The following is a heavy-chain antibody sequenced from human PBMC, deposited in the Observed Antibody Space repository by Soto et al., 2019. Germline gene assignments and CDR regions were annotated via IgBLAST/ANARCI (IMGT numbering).Heavy chain of an antibody. D-gene: IGHD2-15*01. V-gene: IGHV1-3*01. Sequence: ASVKVSCKASGYTFTSYAMHWVRQAPGQRLEWMGWINAGNGNTKYSQKFQGRVTITRDTSASTAYMELSSLRSEDTAVYYCARDRLYCSGGSCYSGSEVFYYGMDVWAQGTTVPV. CDR1: GYTFTSYA. J-gene: IGHJ6*02. CDR3: ARDRLYCSGGSCYSGSEVFYYGMDV. CDR2: INAGNGNT.